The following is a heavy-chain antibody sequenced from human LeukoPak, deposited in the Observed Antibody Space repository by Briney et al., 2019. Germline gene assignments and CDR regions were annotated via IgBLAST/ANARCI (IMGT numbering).Heavy chain of an antibody. CDR1: GFTFSSYG. CDR3: AKEYPEGTGFDY. CDR2: IWYDGSDK. J-gene: IGHJ4*02. Sequence: PGGSLRLSCAASGFTFSSYGMHWVRQAPGKGLEWVAVIWYDGSDKYYADSVKGRFTISRDNSKNTLFLQMNSLRAEDTAVYYCAKEYPEGTGFDYWGRGTLVTVSS. D-gene: IGHD1-14*01. V-gene: IGHV3-33*03.